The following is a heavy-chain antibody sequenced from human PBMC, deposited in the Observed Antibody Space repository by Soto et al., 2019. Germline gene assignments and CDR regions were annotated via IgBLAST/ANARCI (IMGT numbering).Heavy chain of an antibody. CDR1: GNSVSSNSAA. J-gene: IGHJ6*02. CDR2: TYYRSKWYN. CDR3: AKARAGYSSRSYYYYYGMEV. V-gene: IGHV6-1*01. D-gene: IGHD6-13*01. Sequence: PSHTLSLPCGMSGNSVSSNSAASDFIKKSPSRGLYCLGRTYYRSKWYNDYAVSVKSRITINPDTSKNQFSLQLNSVTPEDTAVYYCAKARAGYSSRSYYYYYGMEVWGQGTTVTVSS.